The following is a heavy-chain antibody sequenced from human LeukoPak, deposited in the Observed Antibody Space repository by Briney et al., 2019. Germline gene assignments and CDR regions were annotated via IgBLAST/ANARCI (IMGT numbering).Heavy chain of an antibody. J-gene: IGHJ4*02. D-gene: IGHD6-19*01. Sequence: PGGSLRLSCAASGFTFNNYWMHWVRQAPGKGLEWVSAISGSGGSTYYADSVKGRFTISRDNSKNTLYLQMNSLRAEDTAVYYCAKDYRPWLAGFDYWGQGTLVTVSS. V-gene: IGHV3-23*01. CDR2: ISGSGGST. CDR1: GFTFNNYW. CDR3: AKDYRPWLAGFDY.